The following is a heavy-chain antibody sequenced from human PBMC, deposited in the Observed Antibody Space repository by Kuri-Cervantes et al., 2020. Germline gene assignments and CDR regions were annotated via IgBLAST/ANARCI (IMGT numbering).Heavy chain of an antibody. J-gene: IGHJ6*03. D-gene: IGHD1-26*01. CDR2: INAGNGNT. CDR3: ARGVGATRDYYYYYLDV. CDR1: GYTFTSYA. V-gene: IGHV1-3*01. Sequence: DSVKVSCKASGYTFTSYAMHWVRQAPGQRLEWIGWINAGNGNTKYSQKFQGRVTITRDTSASTVYMELSSLRSEDTAVYYGARGVGATRDYYYYYLDVWGKGTTVTVSS.